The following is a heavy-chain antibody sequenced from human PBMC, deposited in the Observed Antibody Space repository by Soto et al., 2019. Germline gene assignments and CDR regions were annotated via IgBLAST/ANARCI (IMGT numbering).Heavy chain of an antibody. CDR3: AKLPGSSYNYRLNIDY. V-gene: IGHV3-23*01. J-gene: IGHJ4*02. D-gene: IGHD3-16*01. Sequence: EVQLLESGGGLKQPGESLRLSCAASGFPFDNYAMTWVRQARGQGPEWVATISGSGAFTKYRDSVEGRFTISRDNSKNTLYLQMNSLKAEDTAISFCAKLPGSSYNYRLNIDYWGQGTLVTVSS. CDR2: ISGSGAFT. CDR1: GFPFDNYA.